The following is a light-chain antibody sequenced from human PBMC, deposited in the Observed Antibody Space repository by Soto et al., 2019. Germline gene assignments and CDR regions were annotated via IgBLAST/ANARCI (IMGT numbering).Light chain of an antibody. CDR2: DVS. V-gene: IGLV2-14*01. Sequence: QSVLAQPASVSGSPGQSITISCAGTSSDVGGYNYVSWYQQHPGKAPKLIICDVSNRPSGASSRFSGSKSGNTASLTISGLQAEDEADYYCSSFAGTSYVFGTGTKVTVL. J-gene: IGLJ1*01. CDR3: SSFAGTSYV. CDR1: SSDVGGYNY.